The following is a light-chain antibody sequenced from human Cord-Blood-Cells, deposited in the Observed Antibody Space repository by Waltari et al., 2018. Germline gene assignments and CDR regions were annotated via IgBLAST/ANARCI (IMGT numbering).Light chain of an antibody. CDR1: TRDVGGYNY. V-gene: IGLV2-14*01. Sequence: QSALTQPASVSGSPGQAITISCTGTTRDVGGYNYVSWYQQHPCKAPKLMIYDVSNRPSGFSNRFSGSKSGNTASLTISGLQAEDEADYYCSSYTSSSTWVFGGGTKLTVL. J-gene: IGLJ3*02. CDR3: SSYTSSSTWV. CDR2: DVS.